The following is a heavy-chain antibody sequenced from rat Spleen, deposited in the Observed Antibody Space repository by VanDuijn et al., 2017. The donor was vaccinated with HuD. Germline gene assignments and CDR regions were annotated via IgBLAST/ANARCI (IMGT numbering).Heavy chain of an antibody. D-gene: IGHD1-12*02. V-gene: IGHV5-29*01. CDR2: VSYDGSNT. CDR3: ARHAYDGSYYFSGDRTFAY. Sequence: EVQLVESDGGLVQPGRSLKLSCAASGFTFSDYYMAWVRQAPTKGLEWVATVSYDGSNTYYRDSVKGRFTISRDNAKSTLYLQMDSLRSEDTATYYCARHAYDGSYYFSGDRTFAYWGQGTLVTVSS. CDR1: GFTFSDYY. J-gene: IGHJ3*01.